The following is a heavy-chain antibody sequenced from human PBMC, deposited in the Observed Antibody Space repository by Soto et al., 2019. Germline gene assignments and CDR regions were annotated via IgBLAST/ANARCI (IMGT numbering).Heavy chain of an antibody. CDR2: IYYSGST. CDR1: GGSISSVGYY. D-gene: IGHD2-21*01. CDR3: ARARPIEAPTHFDY. Sequence: PSETLSLTCTVSGGSISSVGYYWSWIRQHPGKGLEWIGYIYYSGSTYYNPSLKSRVTISVDTSKNQFSLKLSSVTAADTAVYYCARARPIEAPTHFDYWGQGTLVTVSS. V-gene: IGHV4-31*03. J-gene: IGHJ4*02.